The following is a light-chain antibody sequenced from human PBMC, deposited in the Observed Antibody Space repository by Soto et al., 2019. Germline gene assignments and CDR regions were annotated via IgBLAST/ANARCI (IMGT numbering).Light chain of an antibody. V-gene: IGKV3-15*01. CDR3: QQYKNWPPIT. CDR1: QSVSSN. Sequence: ELVMMQSPATLSVSPGERSTHSCTAIQSVSSNLAWYQQKPRQAPRLLIYGASTRATGIPARFSGSGSGTEFTLTISSLQYEDFAVHDCQQYKNWPPITFGQGTRVEIK. CDR2: GAS. J-gene: IGKJ5*01.